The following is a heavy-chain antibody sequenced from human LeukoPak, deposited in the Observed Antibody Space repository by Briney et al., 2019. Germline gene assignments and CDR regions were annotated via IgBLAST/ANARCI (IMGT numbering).Heavy chain of an antibody. Sequence: SVKVSCKASGYTFTSYGISRVRQAPGQGLEYMGGIIPMYGTTNYAENFQGRVTITADESTSTAYMELSSLRSEDTAVFYCARISGSYFASWGQGTLVTVSS. D-gene: IGHD1-26*01. CDR3: ARISGSYFAS. J-gene: IGHJ4*02. CDR2: IIPMYGTT. V-gene: IGHV1-69*13. CDR1: GYTFTSYG.